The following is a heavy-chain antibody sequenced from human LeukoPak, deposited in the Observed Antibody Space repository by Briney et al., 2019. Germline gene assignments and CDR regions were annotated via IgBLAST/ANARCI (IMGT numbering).Heavy chain of an antibody. CDR3: ARRFEEAVAGTNNDAFDI. Sequence: ASVKVSCKASGYTFTGYYLHWVRQAPGQGLEWMGWINPNSGGTNYAQKFQGRVIMTRDTSISTAYMELSRLRSDDTAVYYCARRFEEAVAGTNNDAFDIWGQGTMVTVSS. CDR1: GYTFTGYY. D-gene: IGHD6-19*01. V-gene: IGHV1-2*02. CDR2: INPNSGGT. J-gene: IGHJ3*02.